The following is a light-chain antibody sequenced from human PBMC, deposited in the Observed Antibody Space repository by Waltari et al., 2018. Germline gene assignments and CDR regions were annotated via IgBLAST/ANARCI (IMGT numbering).Light chain of an antibody. CDR2: PGS. J-gene: IGKJ3*01. CDR3: MEALQTPRFT. V-gene: IGKV2-28*01. Sequence: IVMTQSPLSLPVTPGEPASISCRSSQNLVHSNGYTYLDWYVQKPGQSPQLLIYPGSIRASGVPDRFSGSGSGTDFTLEISRVEAEDVGVYYCMEALQTPRFTFGPGTRVEIK. CDR1: QNLVHSNGYTY.